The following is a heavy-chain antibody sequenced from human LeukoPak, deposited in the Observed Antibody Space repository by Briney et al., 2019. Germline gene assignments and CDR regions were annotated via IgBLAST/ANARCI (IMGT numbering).Heavy chain of an antibody. D-gene: IGHD3-22*01. Sequence: PGGALTLSCAASGFTFSTYAMHWVRQPPGKEPEYVSAITSNGGSTYYANSVKGRFTISRDNSRNTLYLQMGSLRAEDVAVYYCARVGPGSAYDYWGQGTLVTVSS. CDR3: ARVGPGSAYDY. J-gene: IGHJ4*02. CDR2: ITSNGGST. V-gene: IGHV3-64*01. CDR1: GFTFSTYA.